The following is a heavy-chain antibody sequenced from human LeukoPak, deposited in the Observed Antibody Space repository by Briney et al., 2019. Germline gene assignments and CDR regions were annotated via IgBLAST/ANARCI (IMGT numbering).Heavy chain of an antibody. D-gene: IGHD2-2*03. V-gene: IGHV4-39*01. Sequence: SETLSLTCTVSGGSISSSSSYWGWIRQPPGKGLEWIGTIYYSGNTYYNPSLKSRVTISVDTSKNQLSLKLSSVTAADTAVYYCARLDSLISPPNDYWGQGTLVTVSS. CDR1: GGSISSSSSY. CDR3: ARLDSLISPPNDY. J-gene: IGHJ4*02. CDR2: IYYSGNT.